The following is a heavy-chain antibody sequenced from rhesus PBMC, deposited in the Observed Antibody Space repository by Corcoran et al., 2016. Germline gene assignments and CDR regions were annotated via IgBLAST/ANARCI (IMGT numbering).Heavy chain of an antibody. Sequence: GGSLRLSCAASGFTFSNYWMSWVRQAPGKGLEWVGFIKNKADGGTTVYAESVKGRFTISRDDSKNTLYLQMNSLKTEDTAVYYCARDRSFSDRLDVWGPGVLVTVSS. V-gene: IGHV3S11*01. J-gene: IGHJ5-1*01. D-gene: IGHD2-39*01. CDR1: GFTFSNYW. CDR2: IKNKADGGTT. CDR3: ARDRSFSDRLDV.